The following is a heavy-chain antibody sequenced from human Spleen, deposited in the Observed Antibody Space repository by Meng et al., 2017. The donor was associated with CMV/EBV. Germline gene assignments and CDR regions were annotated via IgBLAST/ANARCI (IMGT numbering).Heavy chain of an antibody. V-gene: IGHV4-34*01. Sequence: SETLSLTCAVYGGSFSGYYWSWIRQPPGKGLEWIGEINHSGSTNYNPSLKSRVTISVDTSKNQFSLKLSSVTAADTAVYYCARGQLSGSFLVHRGLYFDYWGQGTLVTVSS. CDR3: ARGQLSGSFLVHRGLYFDY. CDR1: GGSFSGYY. D-gene: IGHD1-26*01. CDR2: INHSGST. J-gene: IGHJ4*02.